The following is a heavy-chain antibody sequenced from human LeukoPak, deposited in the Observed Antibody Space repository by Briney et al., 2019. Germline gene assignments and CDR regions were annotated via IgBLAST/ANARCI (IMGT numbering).Heavy chain of an antibody. CDR2: IKQDGSEK. CDR3: ARELIMTTVTINYYYYMDV. Sequence: GGSLRLSCAASGFTFSSYWMSWVRQARWKGLEWVANIKQDGSEKYYVDSVKGRFTISRDNAKNSLYLQMNSLRAEDTAVYYCARELIMTTVTINYYYYMDVWGKGTTVTVSS. D-gene: IGHD4-17*01. J-gene: IGHJ6*03. V-gene: IGHV3-7*01. CDR1: GFTFSSYW.